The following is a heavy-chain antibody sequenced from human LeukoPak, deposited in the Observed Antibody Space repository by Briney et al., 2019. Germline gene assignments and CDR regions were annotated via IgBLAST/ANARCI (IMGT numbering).Heavy chain of an antibody. CDR1: GGSFSGYY. CDR2: INHSGST. Sequence: NPSETLSLTCAVYGGSFSGYYWSWIRQPPGKGLEWIGEINHSGSTNYNPSLKSRVTISVDTSKNQFSLKLSSVAAADTAVYYCASGSPAADYWGQGTQVTVSS. CDR3: ASGSPAADY. V-gene: IGHV4-34*01. D-gene: IGHD6-25*01. J-gene: IGHJ4*02.